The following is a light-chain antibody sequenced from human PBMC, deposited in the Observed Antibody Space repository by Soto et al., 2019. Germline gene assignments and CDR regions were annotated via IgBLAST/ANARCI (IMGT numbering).Light chain of an antibody. V-gene: IGKV3-11*01. Sequence: ELVLTQSPATLSLSPGERATLSCRASQSVSSYLAWYQQKPGQAPRLLIYDASNRATGIPARFSGSGSGTDFTLTISSLEPEDFAVYYCQQRSNWPLFTFGPGTKVHIK. CDR3: QQRSNWPLFT. CDR2: DAS. CDR1: QSVSSY. J-gene: IGKJ3*01.